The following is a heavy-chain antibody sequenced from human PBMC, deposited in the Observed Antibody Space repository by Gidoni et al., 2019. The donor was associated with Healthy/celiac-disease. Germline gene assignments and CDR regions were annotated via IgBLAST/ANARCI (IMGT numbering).Heavy chain of an antibody. J-gene: IGHJ4*02. CDR2: ISSSSSYI. CDR1: GFPFSSYS. Sequence: EVQLVESGGGLVKPGGSLRLSCAASGFPFSSYSMNWVRQAPGKGLEWVSSISSSSSYIYYADSVKGRFTISRDNAKNSLYLQMNSLRAEDTAVYYCAREGGGYSYDFDYWGQGTLVTVSS. D-gene: IGHD5-18*01. V-gene: IGHV3-21*01. CDR3: AREGGGYSYDFDY.